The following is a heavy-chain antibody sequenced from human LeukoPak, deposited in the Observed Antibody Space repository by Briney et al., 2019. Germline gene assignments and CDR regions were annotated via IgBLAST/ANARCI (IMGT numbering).Heavy chain of an antibody. CDR1: GFTFSSYS. V-gene: IGHV3-48*01. CDR2: ISSSSSTI. D-gene: IGHD3-10*01. Sequence: PGGSLRLSCAASGFTFSSYSMNWVRQAPGKGLEWVSYISSSSSTIYYADSVKGRFTISRDNSKNTLYLQMNSLRAEDTAVYYCAGSSWFGVADYWGQGTLVTVSS. CDR3: AGSSWFGVADY. J-gene: IGHJ4*02.